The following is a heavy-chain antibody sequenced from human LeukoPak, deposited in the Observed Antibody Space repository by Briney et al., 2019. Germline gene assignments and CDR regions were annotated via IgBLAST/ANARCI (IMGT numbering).Heavy chain of an antibody. D-gene: IGHD1-1*01. V-gene: IGHV5-51*01. Sequence: ESLKISCKGSGYSFTSYCIGWVRQMPGKGLEGMWIIYPGDSDTRYSPSFQGQVTISADKSISTAYLQWSSLKASDTAMYYCATNWNGSAFDIWGQGTMVTVSS. CDR3: ATNWNGSAFDI. CDR1: GYSFTSYC. CDR2: IYPGDSDT. J-gene: IGHJ3*02.